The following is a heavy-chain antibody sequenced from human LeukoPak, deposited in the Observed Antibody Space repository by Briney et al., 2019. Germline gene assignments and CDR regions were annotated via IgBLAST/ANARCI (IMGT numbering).Heavy chain of an antibody. CDR1: GYTLTGYY. CDR3: VRAASGFYDYNFDY. CDR2: IRPNSGGT. V-gene: IGHV1-2*02. D-gene: IGHD4-11*01. Sequence: ASVKVSCMPSGYTLTGYYLHWVRQAPGQGPEWMGWIRPNSGGTGYALKFQGRVTMTRDTSISTAYMELRSLRPDDTAFYYCVRAASGFYDYNFDYWGQGTLVTVSS. J-gene: IGHJ4*02.